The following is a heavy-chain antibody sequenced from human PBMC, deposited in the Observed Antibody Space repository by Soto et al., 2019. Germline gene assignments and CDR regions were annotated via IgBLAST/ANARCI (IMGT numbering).Heavy chain of an antibody. CDR2: IKSKTDGGTT. V-gene: IGHV3-15*07. J-gene: IGHJ4*02. CDR1: GFTFTYAW. Sequence: GGSLRLSCAASGFTFTYAWMNWVRQAPGKGLEWVGRIKSKTDGGTTDYAAPVKGRFTISRDDSKNMLYLQMNSLKTEDTAVYYCTTNPSYSSSWSPVDYWGQGTLVTVSS. D-gene: IGHD6-13*01. CDR3: TTNPSYSSSWSPVDY.